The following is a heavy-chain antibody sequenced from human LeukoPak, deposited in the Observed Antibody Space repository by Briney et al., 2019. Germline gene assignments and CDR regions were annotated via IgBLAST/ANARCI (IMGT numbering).Heavy chain of an antibody. CDR1: GYTFTSYG. CDR3: AGAGGPRIFGVVPYYYYYYMDV. J-gene: IGHJ6*03. Sequence: GASVKVSCKASGYTFTSYGISWVRQAPGQGLEWMGWISVYNGNTNYAQKLQGRVTMTTDTSTSTAYMELRSLRSDDTAVYYCAGAGGPRIFGVVPYYYYYYMDVWGKGTTVTVSS. V-gene: IGHV1-18*01. D-gene: IGHD3-3*02. CDR2: ISVYNGNT.